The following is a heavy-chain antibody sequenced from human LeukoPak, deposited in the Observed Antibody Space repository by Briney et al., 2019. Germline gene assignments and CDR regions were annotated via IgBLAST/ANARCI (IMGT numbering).Heavy chain of an antibody. CDR3: ARDLGY. J-gene: IGHJ4*02. CDR2: IYSDGKV. V-gene: IGHV3-53*01. Sequence: GGSLRLSCAASGFTVSSTYMSWVRQTPGKGLEWASVIYSDGKVYYIDSVKGRFTISRDNSKNTLYLQMNSLRAEDTAVYYCARDLGYWGQGTLVTVSS. CDR1: GFTVSSTY.